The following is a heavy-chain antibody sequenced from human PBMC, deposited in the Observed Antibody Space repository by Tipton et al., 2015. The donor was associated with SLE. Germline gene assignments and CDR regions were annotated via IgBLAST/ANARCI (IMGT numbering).Heavy chain of an antibody. Sequence: LSLTCAASGFTFSSYAMSWVRQAPGKGLEWVSVIYGGSDTYYADSVKGRFTISRDNSKNTLYLEMNSLRPEDTAIYYCAKLRSLTATPIDYWGQGTLVAVSS. CDR1: GFTFSSYA. D-gene: IGHD2-2*01. CDR2: IYGGSDT. J-gene: IGHJ4*02. V-gene: IGHV3-23*03. CDR3: AKLRSLTATPIDY.